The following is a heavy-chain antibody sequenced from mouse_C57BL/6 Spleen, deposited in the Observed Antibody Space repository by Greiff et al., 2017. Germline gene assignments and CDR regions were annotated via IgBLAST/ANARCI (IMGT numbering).Heavy chain of an antibody. CDR2: IYPSDSET. CDR1: GYTFTSYW. V-gene: IGHV1-61*01. Sequence: QVQLQQPGAELVRPGSSVKLSCKASGYTFTSYWMDWVKQRPGQGLEWIGNIYPSDSETHYNQKFKDKATLTVDKSSSTAYMQLSSLTSEDSAVYYCARSEDGYPFDYWGKGTTLTVSS. CDR3: ARSEDGYPFDY. D-gene: IGHD2-3*01. J-gene: IGHJ2*01.